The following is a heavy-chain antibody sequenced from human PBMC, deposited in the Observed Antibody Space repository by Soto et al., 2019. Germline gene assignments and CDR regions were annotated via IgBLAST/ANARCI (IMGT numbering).Heavy chain of an antibody. Sequence: QVQLVQSGAEVKKPGSSVKVSCKTSGDIFSGYSISWVRQAPGQGLEWMGGIIPIFGTTNYAQRFHGRVTITADKSTSTVYMELYSLKSEDTAVYYCARDTGSGYDPGDYWGQGTLVTVSS. J-gene: IGHJ4*02. CDR2: IIPIFGTT. CDR1: GDIFSGYS. CDR3: ARDTGSGYDPGDY. V-gene: IGHV1-69*14. D-gene: IGHD5-12*01.